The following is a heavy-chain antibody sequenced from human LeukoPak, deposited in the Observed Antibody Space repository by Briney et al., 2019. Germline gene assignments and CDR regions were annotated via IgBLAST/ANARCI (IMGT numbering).Heavy chain of an antibody. CDR3: AKDETRDGNNIGATDY. V-gene: IGHV3-74*01. CDR2: IDNDGSGT. J-gene: IGHJ4*02. D-gene: IGHD5-24*01. Sequence: GGSLRLSCAASGFTFSRYWMHWVRQAPEKGLVWVSRIDNDGSGTNYADSVKGRFTISRDNAKNTLYLQMNSLRAEDTALYYCAKDETRDGNNIGATDYWGQGTLVTVSS. CDR1: GFTFSRYW.